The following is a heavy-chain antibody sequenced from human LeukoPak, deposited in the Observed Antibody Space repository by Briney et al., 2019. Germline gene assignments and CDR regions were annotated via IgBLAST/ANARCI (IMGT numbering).Heavy chain of an antibody. D-gene: IGHD2-15*01. CDR1: GFTFSSYS. CDR2: ISSSSSYI. V-gene: IGHV3-21*01. J-gene: IGHJ3*02. Sequence: PGGSLRLSCAASGFTFSSYSMNWVRQAPGKGLEWVSSISSSSSYIYYADSVKGRFTISRDNAKNSLYLQMDSLRAEDTAVYYCARDSTPGWWVHDAFDIWGQGTMVTVSS. CDR3: ARDSTPGWWVHDAFDI.